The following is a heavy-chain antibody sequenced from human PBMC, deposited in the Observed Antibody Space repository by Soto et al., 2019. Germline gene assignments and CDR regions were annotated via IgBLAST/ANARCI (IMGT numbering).Heavy chain of an antibody. CDR2: IWYDGSNK. D-gene: IGHD1-26*01. V-gene: IGHV3-33*01. J-gene: IGHJ6*02. Sequence: QVQLVESGGGVVQPGRSLRLSCAASGFTFSSYGMHWVRQAPGKGLEWVAVIWYDGSNKYYADSVKGRFTISRDNSKNPLYLQTNSLRAEDTAVYYCARDLVGATGSGYYYGMDVWGQGTTVTVSS. CDR3: ARDLVGATGSGYYYGMDV. CDR1: GFTFSSYG.